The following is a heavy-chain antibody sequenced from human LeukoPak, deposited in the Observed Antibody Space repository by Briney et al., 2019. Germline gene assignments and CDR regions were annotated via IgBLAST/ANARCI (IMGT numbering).Heavy chain of an antibody. CDR3: AKWGDYDVLTGYYVSDY. D-gene: IGHD3-9*01. Sequence: GGSLRLSCAASGFTFSNYAMSWVRQATGKGLEWVSAITGSGGNTYYADSVKGRFTISRDNSKNTVFLQMNSLRAEDTAVYYCAKWGDYDVLTGYYVSDYWGQGTLVTVSS. CDR2: ITGSGGNT. J-gene: IGHJ4*02. V-gene: IGHV3-23*01. CDR1: GFTFSNYA.